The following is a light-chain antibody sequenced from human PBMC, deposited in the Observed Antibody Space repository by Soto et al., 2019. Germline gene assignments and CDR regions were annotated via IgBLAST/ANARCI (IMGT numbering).Light chain of an antibody. J-gene: IGKJ1*01. CDR3: QHYSTWLWT. CDR1: QSVSSK. CDR2: GAS. Sequence: EIVMTQSPATLSVSPGERATLSCRASQSVSSKLAWYQQKPGQGPRLLIYGASSRATGITARFSGSGSGTDFTLTISSLQSEDFAVYYCQHYSTWLWTFGQGTKVEIK. V-gene: IGKV3-15*01.